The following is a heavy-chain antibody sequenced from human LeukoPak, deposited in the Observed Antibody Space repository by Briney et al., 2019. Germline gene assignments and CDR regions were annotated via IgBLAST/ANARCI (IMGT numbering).Heavy chain of an antibody. Sequence: GESLKISCKGSGYSFTSYWISWVRQMPGKGVEWMGTIDPSDSYTNYSPSFQGHVTITADKSVTTASLQWSSLKASDTAMYYCARHYRRRSPFDYWGQGTLVTVSS. J-gene: IGHJ4*02. D-gene: IGHD3-10*01. V-gene: IGHV5-10-1*01. CDR2: IDPSDSYT. CDR1: GYSFTSYW. CDR3: ARHYRRRSPFDY.